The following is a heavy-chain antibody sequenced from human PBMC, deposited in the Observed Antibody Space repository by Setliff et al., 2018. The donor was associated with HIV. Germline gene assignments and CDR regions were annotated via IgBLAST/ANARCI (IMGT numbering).Heavy chain of an antibody. CDR3: AREAEQGERSSSWYFDY. Sequence: KASGDTFTSYYMHWVRRAPGQGLEWMGMISPSGASTKYAQRLQGRVTLTRDTSSSTVYVELSSLRSDDTAVYYCAREAEQGERSSSWYFDYWGQGTLVTV. CDR1: GDTFTSYY. J-gene: IGHJ4*02. CDR2: ISPSGAST. D-gene: IGHD6-6*01. V-gene: IGHV1-46*01.